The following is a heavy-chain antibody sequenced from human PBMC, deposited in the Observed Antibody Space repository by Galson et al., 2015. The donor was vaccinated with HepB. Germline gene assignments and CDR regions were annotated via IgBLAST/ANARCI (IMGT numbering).Heavy chain of an antibody. CDR3: ARDRSFYDSSGCY. CDR1: GYTFNTYG. Sequence: QSGAEVKNPGDSLKISCKASGYTFNTYGFSWVRQAPGQGLEWMGWIGAQNNNRYYAQNFRGRVTMTTDTSTSTVYMELRSLRSDDTAVYFCARDRSFYDSSGCYWGQGTLGTVSS. CDR2: IGAQNNNR. J-gene: IGHJ4*02. D-gene: IGHD3-22*01. V-gene: IGHV1-18*01.